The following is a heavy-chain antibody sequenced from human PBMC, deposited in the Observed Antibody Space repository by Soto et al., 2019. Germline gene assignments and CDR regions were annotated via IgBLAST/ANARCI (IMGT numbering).Heavy chain of an antibody. CDR3: AKERSSGWSFDY. V-gene: IGHV3-23*01. CDR1: GFTFITYA. CDR2: ISGSGDST. Sequence: GGSLRLSCAASGFTFITYAMNWVLQAPWKGLEWVSGISGSGDSTYYADSVKGRFTVSRDNSKNTLYLQMNSLRAEDTAVFYCAKERSSGWSFDYWGQGTLVTVSS. D-gene: IGHD6-19*01. J-gene: IGHJ4*01.